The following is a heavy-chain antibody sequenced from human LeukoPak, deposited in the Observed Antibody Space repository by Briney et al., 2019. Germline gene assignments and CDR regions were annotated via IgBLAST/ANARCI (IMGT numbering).Heavy chain of an antibody. CDR2: INHSGST. V-gene: IGHV4-34*01. CDR1: GGSFSGYY. J-gene: IGHJ5*02. D-gene: IGHD3-10*01. Sequence: SETLSLTCAVYGGSFSGYYWSWIRQPPGKGLEGIGEINHSGSTNYNPSLKSRVTISIDTSKNQFSLKLSSVTAADTAVYYCARRGPRITMVRGVIYSWFDPWGQGTLVTVSS. CDR3: ARRGPRITMVRGVIYSWFDP.